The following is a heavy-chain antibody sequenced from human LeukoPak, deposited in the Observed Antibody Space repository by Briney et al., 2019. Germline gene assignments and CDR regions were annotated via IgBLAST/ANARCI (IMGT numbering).Heavy chain of an antibody. CDR3: AQRSGLLWEPTLIDY. V-gene: IGHV1-69*05. CDR1: GGTFSSYA. D-gene: IGHD1-26*01. J-gene: IGHJ4*02. CDR2: IIPIFGTA. Sequence: SVKVSCKASGGTFSSYAISWVRQAPGQGLEWMGGIIPIFGTANYAQRFQGRVTITTDESTSTAYMELSSLRSEDTAVYYCAQRSGLLWEPTLIDYWGQGTLVTVSS.